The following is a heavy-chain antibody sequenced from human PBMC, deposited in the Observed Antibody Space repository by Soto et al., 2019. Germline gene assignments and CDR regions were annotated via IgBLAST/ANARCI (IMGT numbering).Heavy chain of an antibody. Sequence: GGSLRLSCSASGFSFRSYGMHWVRQTPGKGLESLSAISSTGGSTYYADSVKGRFTISRDNSNSMLYLQMNSLTAADTAVYSCVSGSYRLFDSWAQGTPVTVSS. CDR2: ISSTGGST. V-gene: IGHV3-64D*06. D-gene: IGHD1-26*01. CDR1: GFSFRSYG. CDR3: VSGSYRLFDS. J-gene: IGHJ4*02.